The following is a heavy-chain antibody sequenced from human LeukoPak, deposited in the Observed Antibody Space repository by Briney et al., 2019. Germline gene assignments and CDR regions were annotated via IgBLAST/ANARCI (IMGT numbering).Heavy chain of an antibody. Sequence: KPSETLFLTCTVSGGSISSHYWSWIRQPPGKGLEWIGYIYYSGSTNYNPSLKSRVTTSVDTSKNQFSLKLSSVTAADTAVYYCARAFIAAADAFDIWGQGTMVTVSS. V-gene: IGHV4-59*11. J-gene: IGHJ3*02. CDR1: GGSISSHY. CDR2: IYYSGST. D-gene: IGHD6-13*01. CDR3: ARAFIAAADAFDI.